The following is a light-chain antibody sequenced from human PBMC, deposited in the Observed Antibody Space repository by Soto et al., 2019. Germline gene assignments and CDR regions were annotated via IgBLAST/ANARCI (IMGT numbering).Light chain of an antibody. J-gene: IGKJ1*01. CDR2: AAS. V-gene: IGKV1-39*01. CDR3: QQSYSTPWT. CDR1: QSISTY. Sequence: DIQVTQSPSSLSASVGDRVTITCRASQSISTYLNWYQQKPGQAPKLLIYAASRLQSGVPSTFSGTGSGADFTLTITSLQPEDFATYYCQQSYSTPWTFGQGTKVEIK.